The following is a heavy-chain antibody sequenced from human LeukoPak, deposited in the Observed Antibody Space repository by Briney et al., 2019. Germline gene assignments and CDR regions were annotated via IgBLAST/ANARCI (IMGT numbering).Heavy chain of an antibody. J-gene: IGHJ6*03. Sequence: GGSLRLSCATSGFTFTDYSMNWVRQAPGKGLDWVSSISTVSTYTFYGDSVKGRFTISRDNRKNILYLQMSSLSAEDTAVYYCTRDGNGYYYYNYMDVWGKGTTVTVSS. D-gene: IGHD1-14*01. CDR2: ISTVSTYT. CDR1: GFTFTDYS. V-gene: IGHV3-21*06. CDR3: TRDGNGYYYYNYMDV.